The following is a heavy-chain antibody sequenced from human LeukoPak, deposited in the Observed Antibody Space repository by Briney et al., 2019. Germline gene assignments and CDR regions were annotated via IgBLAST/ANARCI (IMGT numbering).Heavy chain of an antibody. V-gene: IGHV4-61*02. J-gene: IGHJ5*02. CDR3: ARDRRLGELSGGWFDP. CDR1: GGSISSGSYY. CDR2: YYTSGST. Sequence: KPSETLSLTCTVSGGSISSGSYYWSWIPQPAGKGLEWIGRYYTSGSTNYNPSLKSRVTISVDTSKNQFSLKPSSVTAADSAVYDCARDRRLGELSGGWFDPWGQGTLVTVSS. D-gene: IGHD3-16*02.